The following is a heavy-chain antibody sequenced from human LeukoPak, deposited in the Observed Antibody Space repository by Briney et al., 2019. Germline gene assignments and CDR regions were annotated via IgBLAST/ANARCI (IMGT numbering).Heavy chain of an antibody. CDR1: GSSISSDSY. V-gene: IGHV4-38-2*02. Sequence: SQTLSLTCSVSGSSISSDSYWGWARQPPGKGLKGIGSSKPLGRRTSTPSLKSRVTISVDTSKNQFSLQLSSVTAAETAVYCCARVVGATSIDYWGEGILVTVSS. D-gene: IGHD2-15*01. CDR3: ARVVGATSIDY. CDR2: SKPLGRR. J-gene: IGHJ4*02.